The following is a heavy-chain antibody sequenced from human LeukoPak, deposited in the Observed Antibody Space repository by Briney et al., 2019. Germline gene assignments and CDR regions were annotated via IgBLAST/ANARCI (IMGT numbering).Heavy chain of an antibody. Sequence: PSETLSLTCSVPGGSIRSYHWSWIRQSPGKGLEWIGYISYSGYNYYNPSLERRVTMSVDTSKNQFSLKLSSVTAADTAVYYCAREENGYGSDWGQGTLVTVSS. D-gene: IGHD3-10*01. J-gene: IGHJ4*02. CDR2: ISYSGYN. CDR1: GGSIRSYH. V-gene: IGHV4-59*12. CDR3: AREENGYGSD.